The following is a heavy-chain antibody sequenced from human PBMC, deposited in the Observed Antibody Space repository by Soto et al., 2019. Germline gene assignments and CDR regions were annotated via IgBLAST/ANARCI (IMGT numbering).Heavy chain of an antibody. D-gene: IGHD6-19*01. V-gene: IGHV1-69*01. CDR1: RVAISKFI. CDR2: IIPIFGTA. CDR3: AKVRYSSPMGYYYGMDV. J-gene: IGHJ6*02. Sequence: SVKVSCKAARVAISKFIGTWGRQDHGLGLEWVGGIIPIFGTANYAQKFQGRVTITADESTSTSYMEVNNLRSEDTAVYYCAKVRYSSPMGYYYGMDVWGQGTTVTVSS.